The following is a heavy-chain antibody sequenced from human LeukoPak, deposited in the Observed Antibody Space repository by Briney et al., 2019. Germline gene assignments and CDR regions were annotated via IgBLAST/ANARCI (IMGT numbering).Heavy chain of an antibody. D-gene: IGHD2-8*01. V-gene: IGHV1-2*02. J-gene: IGHJ4*02. Sequence: ASVTVSFTTSGYTFTAYYMYWLRQAPGQGLECMGWIYPNSGATGYAQNFQGRVTMTRDTSVSTIYMELSRLRSDDTAVYYCARDGVSTTPDFDYWGQGTLVTVSS. CDR2: IYPNSGAT. CDR3: ARDGVSTTPDFDY. CDR1: GYTFTAYY.